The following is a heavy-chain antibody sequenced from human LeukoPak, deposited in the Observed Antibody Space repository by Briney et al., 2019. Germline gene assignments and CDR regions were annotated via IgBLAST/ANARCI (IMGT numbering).Heavy chain of an antibody. CDR1: GGTFSSYA. V-gene: IGHV1-69*05. CDR3: AREREWELTAAFDI. Sequence: SVKVSCKASGGTFSSYAISWVRQAPGQGLEWMGGIIPIFGTANYAQKFQGRVTITTDESTSTAYMELSRLRSDDTAVYYCAREREWELTAAFDIWGQGTMVTVSS. D-gene: IGHD1-26*01. CDR2: IIPIFGTA. J-gene: IGHJ3*02.